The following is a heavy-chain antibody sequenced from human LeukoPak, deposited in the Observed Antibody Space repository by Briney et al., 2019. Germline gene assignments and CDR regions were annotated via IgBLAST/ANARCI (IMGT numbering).Heavy chain of an antibody. Sequence: ASVKVSCKASGYTFTGYYMHWVRQAPGQGLEGMGWINPNSGGTNYAQKFHGRVTMTRDTSISTAYMELSRLRSDDTAVYYCAREKNRSLGYSYGLASWGQGTLVTVSS. CDR1: GYTFTGYY. CDR2: INPNSGGT. D-gene: IGHD5-18*01. J-gene: IGHJ5*02. V-gene: IGHV1-2*02. CDR3: AREKNRSLGYSYGLAS.